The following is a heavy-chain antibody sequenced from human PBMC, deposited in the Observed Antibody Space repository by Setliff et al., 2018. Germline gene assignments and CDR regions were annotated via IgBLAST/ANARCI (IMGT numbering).Heavy chain of an antibody. V-gene: IGHV4-39*07. CDR3: ARNPDFLQYSFDL. CDR1: GGPISNSTFY. D-gene: IGHD5-12*01. CDR2: INYYGSIFDDGTTYST. J-gene: IGHJ2*01. Sequence: SETLSLTCTVAGGPISNSTFYWGWIRQPPGKGLEWIGSINYYGSIFDDGTTYSTYYNPSLKSRATISIDTSKSQFSLKLSTMTAADTALYYCARNPDFLQYSFDLWGRGTLVTVSS.